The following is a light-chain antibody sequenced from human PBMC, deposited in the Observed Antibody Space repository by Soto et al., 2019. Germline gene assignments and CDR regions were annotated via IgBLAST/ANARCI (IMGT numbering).Light chain of an antibody. CDR1: PGISGD. CDR3: LRQNSFLLT. V-gene: IGKV1-17*01. CDR2: ATS. Sequence: IQIAQSPSSLSASVGERDTITCAASPGISGDIGLYQQKPGKAPKRLIYATSILQSGVTSRFRGSGSGTEFTLTISSLQPEDFATCYCLRQNSFLLTFCGGTKWIS. J-gene: IGKJ4*01.